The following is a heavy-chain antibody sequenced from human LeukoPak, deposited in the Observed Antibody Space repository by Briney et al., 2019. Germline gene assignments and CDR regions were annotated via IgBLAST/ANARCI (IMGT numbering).Heavy chain of an antibody. D-gene: IGHD2-15*01. CDR1: GFTFSSYW. CDR2: NNGDGSTT. Sequence: GGSLRLSCAASGFTFSSYWMSWVRQAPGKGLMYISRNNGDGSTTNYADVVKGRFTMSRDNVKNTLYLQMNSLRVEDTAVYYCARDPRNVGLAPWGQGTLVTVSS. J-gene: IGHJ5*02. V-gene: IGHV3-74*01. CDR3: ARDPRNVGLAP.